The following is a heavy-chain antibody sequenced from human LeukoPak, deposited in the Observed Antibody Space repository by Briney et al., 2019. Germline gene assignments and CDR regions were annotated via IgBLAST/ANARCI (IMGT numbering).Heavy chain of an antibody. CDR1: GFTFSSYA. D-gene: IGHD2-21*02. Sequence: PGRSLRLSCAASGFTFSSYAMHWVRQAPGKGLEWVAVISYDGSNKYYADSVKGRFTISRDNSKNTLYLQMNSLRAEDTAVYYCARGGDWYNYYYGMDVWGQGTTVTVSS. CDR3: ARGGDWYNYYYGMDV. J-gene: IGHJ6*02. V-gene: IGHV3-30-3*01. CDR2: ISYDGSNK.